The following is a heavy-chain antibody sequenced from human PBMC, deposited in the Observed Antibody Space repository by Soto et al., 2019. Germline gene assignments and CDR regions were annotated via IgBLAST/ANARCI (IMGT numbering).Heavy chain of an antibody. J-gene: IGHJ4*02. D-gene: IGHD1-26*01. Sequence: EVQLVESGGGLVQPGRSLRLSCAASGFTFRSYDMSWVRQAPGKGLEWVSAITASGGSTYYADSVKGRFIISRDNSKNTLYLQMNSLRAEDTAVYYCAKDRGKNGVGATMDYWGQGTLVTVSS. CDR1: GFTFRSYD. V-gene: IGHV3-23*04. CDR3: AKDRGKNGVGATMDY. CDR2: ITASGGST.